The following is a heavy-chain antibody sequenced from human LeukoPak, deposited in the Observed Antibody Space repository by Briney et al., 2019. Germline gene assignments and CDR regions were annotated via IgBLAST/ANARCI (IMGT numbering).Heavy chain of an antibody. D-gene: IGHD6-19*01. CDR2: FDPEDGET. CDR1: GYTHPELS. CDR3: AADSSGWSDY. J-gene: IGHJ4*02. Sequence: ASVKVSCKVSGYTHPELSIHWVGQTPGKGLEWMGGFDPEDGETIYAQKFQGRVTMTEDTSTDTAYMELSSLRSEDTAVYYCAADSSGWSDYWGQGTLVTVSS. V-gene: IGHV1-24*01.